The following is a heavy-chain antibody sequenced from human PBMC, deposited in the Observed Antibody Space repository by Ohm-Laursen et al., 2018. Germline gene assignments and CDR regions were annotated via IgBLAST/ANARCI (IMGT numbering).Heavy chain of an antibody. Sequence: SLRLSCAASGFTFDDYAMHWVRQAPGKGLEWVSGISRNSGSIGYADSVKGRFTISRDNAKNSLYLQMNSLRAEDTALYYCAKDRGNTVNYYYAMDVWGQGTTVTVSS. V-gene: IGHV3-9*01. CDR3: AKDRGNTVNYYYAMDV. CDR2: ISRNSGSI. CDR1: GFTFDDYA. D-gene: IGHD4-17*01. J-gene: IGHJ6*02.